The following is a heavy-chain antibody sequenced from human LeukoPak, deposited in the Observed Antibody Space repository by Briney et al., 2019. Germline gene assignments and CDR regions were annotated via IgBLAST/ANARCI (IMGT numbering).Heavy chain of an antibody. V-gene: IGHV3-23*01. CDR1: GFTFSTYG. CDR3: AKSRLSGINDAFDI. J-gene: IGHJ3*02. D-gene: IGHD3-3*01. Sequence: GGSLRLSCAASGFTFSTYGMTWVRQAPGKGLEWVSAISGSAVSTFYADSVKGRFTISRDNSKNTLYLQMNSLRAEDTAVYYCAKSRLSGINDAFDIWGQGRMVTVSS. CDR2: ISGSAVST.